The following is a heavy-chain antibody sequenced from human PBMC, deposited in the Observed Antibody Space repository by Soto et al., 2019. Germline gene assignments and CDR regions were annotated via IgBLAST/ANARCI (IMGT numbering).Heavy chain of an antibody. Sequence: PGESLQISGKASGYSATSYWMAGVRHMPGKGLGWMGFIHPVGSDTRYSPSFQGPVTISADKSINTAYLQWSSLKAPDTAMYYCARRGFYDSRGFYGFDIWGQGTTVTVSS. D-gene: IGHD3-22*01. J-gene: IGHJ3*02. CDR1: GYSATSYW. CDR3: ARRGFYDSRGFYGFDI. V-gene: IGHV5-51*01. CDR2: IHPVGSDT.